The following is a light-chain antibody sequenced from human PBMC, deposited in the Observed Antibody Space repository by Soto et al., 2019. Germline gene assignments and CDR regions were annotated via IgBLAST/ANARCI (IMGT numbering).Light chain of an antibody. V-gene: IGLV2-11*01. CDR2: DVS. J-gene: IGLJ1*01. CDR3: CSYAGNYYV. CDR1: SSDVGAYNY. Sequence: QSALTQPRSVSGSPGQSVTISCTGTSSDVGAYNYVSWYQQHPGTVPRLMIYDVSKRPSGVPDRVSGSKSGNTASLTISGLQAEDEADYYCCSYAGNYYVFGTGTKLTVL.